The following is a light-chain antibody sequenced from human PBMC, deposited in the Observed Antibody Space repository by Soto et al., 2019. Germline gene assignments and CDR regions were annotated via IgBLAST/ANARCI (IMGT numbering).Light chain of an antibody. J-gene: IGKJ4*01. CDR3: QQYDNLPLT. V-gene: IGKV1-33*01. CDR2: DAS. Sequence: DIQMTQSPSSLSASIGGRVTITCQASQDISNYLNWYQQKPGKAPELLIYDASTLQAGVPSRFSGSGSGTDFTFTISSLQPEDIATYYCQQYDNLPLTFGGGTKVEIK. CDR1: QDISNY.